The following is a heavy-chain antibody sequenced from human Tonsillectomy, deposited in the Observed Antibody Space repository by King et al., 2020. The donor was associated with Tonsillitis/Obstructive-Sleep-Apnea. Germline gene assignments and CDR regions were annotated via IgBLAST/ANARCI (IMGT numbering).Heavy chain of an antibody. CDR3: AKEGPLGYCSGGSCYDY. CDR2: ISGSGGST. D-gene: IGHD2-15*01. CDR1: GFTFSSYA. Sequence: EGKMGEGGGGLVQPGGSLRLSCAASGFTFSSYAMSWVRQAPGKGLEWVSAISGSGGSTYYADSVKGRFTISRDNSKNTLYLQMNSLRAEDTAVYYCAKEGPLGYCSGGSCYDYWGQGTLVTVSS. V-gene: IGHV3-23*04. J-gene: IGHJ4*02.